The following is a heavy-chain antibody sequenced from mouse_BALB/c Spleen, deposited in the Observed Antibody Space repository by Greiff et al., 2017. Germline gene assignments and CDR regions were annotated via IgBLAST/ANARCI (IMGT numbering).Heavy chain of an antibody. J-gene: IGHJ4*01. D-gene: IGHD1-1*01. CDR1: GFTFSSYA. Sequence: EVQGVESGGGLVKPGGSLKLSCAASGFTFSSYAMSWVRQTPEKRLEWVASISSGGSTYYPDSVKGRFTISRDNARNILYLQMSSLRSEDTAMYYCARPFPTVVEADAMDYWGQGTSVTVSS. CDR3: ARPFPTVVEADAMDY. V-gene: IGHV5-6-5*01. CDR2: ISSGGST.